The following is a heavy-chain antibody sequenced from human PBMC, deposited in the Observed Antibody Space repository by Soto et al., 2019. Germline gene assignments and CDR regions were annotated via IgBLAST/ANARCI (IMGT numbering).Heavy chain of an antibody. J-gene: IGHJ6*02. CDR3: ARGISCSSTSCLPPGYYYYGMDV. Sequence: PGGSLRLSCAASGFTFSSYDMHWVRQATGKGLEWVSAIGTAGDTYYPGSVKGRFTISRENAKNSLYLQMNSLRAEDTAVYYCARGISCSSTSCLPPGYYYYGMDVWGQGTTVTVSS. CDR2: IGTAGDT. V-gene: IGHV3-13*01. CDR1: GFTFSSYD. D-gene: IGHD2-2*01.